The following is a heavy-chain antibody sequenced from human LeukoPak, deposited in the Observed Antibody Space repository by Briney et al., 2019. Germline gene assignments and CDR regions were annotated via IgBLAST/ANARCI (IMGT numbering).Heavy chain of an antibody. Sequence: GRSLRLSCAASGFTFSSYWMHWVRQAPGKGLVWVSRINSDGSSTSYADSVKGRFTISRDNAKNTLYLQMNSLRAEDTAVYYCARRGSPGHFDYWGQGTLVTVSS. J-gene: IGHJ4*02. CDR3: ARRGSPGHFDY. V-gene: IGHV3-74*01. D-gene: IGHD1-26*01. CDR1: GFTFSSYW. CDR2: INSDGSST.